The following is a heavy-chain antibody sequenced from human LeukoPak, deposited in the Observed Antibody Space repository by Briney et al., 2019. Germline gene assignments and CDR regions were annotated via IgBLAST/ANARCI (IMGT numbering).Heavy chain of an antibody. CDR1: GFPFSNYY. D-gene: IGHD4-17*01. Sequence: GGSVRLSCVASGFPFSNYYMSWIRQAPGKGLEWISYISTSASTMYYADSVKGRFTISRDNAKNSLYLQMNSLRAEDTAVYYCARGYGDYEVTDYWGQGTLVTVSS. CDR3: ARGYGDYEVTDY. V-gene: IGHV3-11*01. CDR2: ISTSASTM. J-gene: IGHJ4*02.